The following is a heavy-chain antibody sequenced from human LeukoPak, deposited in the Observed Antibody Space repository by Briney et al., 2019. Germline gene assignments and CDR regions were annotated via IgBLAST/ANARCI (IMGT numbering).Heavy chain of an antibody. D-gene: IGHD2-21*01. CDR3: ASAREYCGSAECYEYFQH. CDR2: IYSGGST. Sequence: PGGSLILSCVASGLAAVSKSITWVGQSPGKGREWVSVIYSGGSTYYADSVNGRFTTSRDNSTNALFLQMNALRAEDTALYFCASAREYCGSAECYEYFQHWGQGTLVTVSS. J-gene: IGHJ1*01. CDR1: GLAAVSKS. V-gene: IGHV3-53*01.